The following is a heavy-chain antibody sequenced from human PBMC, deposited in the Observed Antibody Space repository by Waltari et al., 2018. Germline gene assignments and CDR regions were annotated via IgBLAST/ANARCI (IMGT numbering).Heavy chain of an antibody. D-gene: IGHD2-15*01. CDR3: ARDRGGYCSGGSCKPLDY. J-gene: IGHJ4*02. V-gene: IGHV4-31*03. Sequence: QVQLQESGPGLVKPSQTLSLTCTVSGGSISSGGYYWSWIRQHPGKGLEWIGYIYYSGSTYYNPSLKIRVTISVDTSKNQFSLKLSSVTAADTAVYYCARDRGGYCSGGSCKPLDYWGQGTLVTVSS. CDR1: GGSISSGGYY. CDR2: IYYSGST.